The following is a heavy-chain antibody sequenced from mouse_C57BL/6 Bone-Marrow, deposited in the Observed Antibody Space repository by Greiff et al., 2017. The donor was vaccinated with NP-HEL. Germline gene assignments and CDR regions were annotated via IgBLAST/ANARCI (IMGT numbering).Heavy chain of an antibody. J-gene: IGHJ1*03. CDR1: GFSLTSYG. D-gene: IGHD2-1*01. V-gene: IGHV2-5*01. CDR2: IWRGGST. CDR3: AKTGYYGYWYFDV. Sequence: VQLVESGPGLVQPSQSLSITCTVSGFSLTSYGVHWVRQSPGKGLEWLGVIWRGGSTDYNAAFMSRLSITKDNSKSQVFFKMNSLQADDTAIYYCAKTGYYGYWYFDVWGTGTTVTVSS.